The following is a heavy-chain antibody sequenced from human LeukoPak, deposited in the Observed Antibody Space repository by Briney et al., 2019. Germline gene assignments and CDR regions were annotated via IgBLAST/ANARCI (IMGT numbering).Heavy chain of an antibody. Sequence: SVKVSCKASGGTFSSCAISWVRQAPGQGLEWMGGIIPIFGTANYAQKFQGRVTITTDESTSTAYMELSSLRSEDTAVYYCARDTGYSGSYHDAFDIWGQGTMVTVSS. CDR2: IIPIFGTA. V-gene: IGHV1-69*05. J-gene: IGHJ3*02. CDR3: ARDTGYSGSYHDAFDI. CDR1: GGTFSSCA. D-gene: IGHD1-26*01.